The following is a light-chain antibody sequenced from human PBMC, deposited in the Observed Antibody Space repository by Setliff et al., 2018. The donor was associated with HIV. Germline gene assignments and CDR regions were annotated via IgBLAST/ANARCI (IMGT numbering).Light chain of an antibody. CDR2: NVD. Sequence: SVLTQPASVSGSPGQSITISSTGTSSDIGSSNFVSWYQQHPGKAPKVMIYNVDKRPSGVSNRFSGSKSGNTASLTISGLQTEDEADYYCSSYSINNLYVFATGTKVTVL. J-gene: IGLJ1*01. CDR3: SSYSINNLYV. V-gene: IGLV2-14*03. CDR1: SSDIGSSNF.